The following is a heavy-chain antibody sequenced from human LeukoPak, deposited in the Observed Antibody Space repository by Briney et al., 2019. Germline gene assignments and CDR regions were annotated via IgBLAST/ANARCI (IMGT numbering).Heavy chain of an antibody. J-gene: IGHJ4*02. Sequence: PGGSLRLSCAASGFTFSSYSMNWVRQAPGKGLEWISYISSSSSAIYYADSVKGRFTISRDNAKNSLYLQMNSLRAEDTAVYYCARDKIRGSYYASVIDYWGQGTLVTVSS. CDR3: ARDKIRGSYYASVIDY. CDR1: GFTFSSYS. CDR2: ISSSSSAI. D-gene: IGHD1-26*01. V-gene: IGHV3-48*04.